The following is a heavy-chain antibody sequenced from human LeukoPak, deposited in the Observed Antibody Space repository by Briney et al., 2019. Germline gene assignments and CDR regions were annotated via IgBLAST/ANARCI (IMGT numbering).Heavy chain of an antibody. CDR1: GYTFTGYY. CDR2: INPNSGGT. Sequence: ASVKVSCKASGYTFTGYYMHWVRQAPGQGLEWMGWINPNSGGTNYAQKFQGWVTMTRDTSISTAYMELSRLRSDDTAVYYCARDAGCSSTSCSAFDIWGQGTMVTVSS. CDR3: ARDAGCSSTSCSAFDI. D-gene: IGHD2-2*01. J-gene: IGHJ3*02. V-gene: IGHV1-2*04.